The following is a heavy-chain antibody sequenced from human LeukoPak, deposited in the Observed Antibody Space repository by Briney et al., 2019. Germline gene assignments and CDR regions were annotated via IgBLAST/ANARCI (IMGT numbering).Heavy chain of an antibody. CDR2: IKKDGSEK. V-gene: IGHV3-7*01. D-gene: IGHD2-21*02. CDR1: GFIFSNYW. Sequence: GGSLRLSCAASGFIFSNYWMSWVRQAPGKGLEGVANIKKDGSEKYYVDSVKGRFTISRDNARNSLYLQMNSLRAEDTAVYYCARAHVTGVDAFDIWGQGTMVTVSS. CDR3: ARAHVTGVDAFDI. J-gene: IGHJ3*02.